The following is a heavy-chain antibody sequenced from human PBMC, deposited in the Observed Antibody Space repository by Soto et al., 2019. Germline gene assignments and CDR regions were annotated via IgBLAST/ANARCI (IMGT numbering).Heavy chain of an antibody. V-gene: IGHV4-59*01. J-gene: IGHJ3*02. CDR1: GGSISSYY. CDR3: VREGASSGTDAFDI. D-gene: IGHD6-19*01. CDR2: IYYSGST. Sequence: QVQLQESGPGLVKPSETLSLTCTVSGGSISSYYWSWIRQPPGKGLEWIGYIYYSGSTNYNPSLKSRVTISVDTSKNQFSLKLSSVTAADTAVYYCVREGASSGTDAFDIWGQGTMVTVSS.